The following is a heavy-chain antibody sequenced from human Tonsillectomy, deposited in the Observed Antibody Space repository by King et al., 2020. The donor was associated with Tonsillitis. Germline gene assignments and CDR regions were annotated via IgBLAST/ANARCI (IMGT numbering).Heavy chain of an antibody. D-gene: IGHD6-19*01. Sequence: QLQESGPGLVKPSETLSLTCTVSGGSISSYYWSWIRQPSGKGLEWIGRIYTSGSTNYNPSLKSRFTMSVDTSKNQFALKLSSVTAADTAVYYCARDRASSGWYGFGYWGQGTLVTVSS. CDR3: ARDRASSGWYGFGY. CDR2: IYTSGST. J-gene: IGHJ4*02. V-gene: IGHV4-4*07. CDR1: GGSISSYY.